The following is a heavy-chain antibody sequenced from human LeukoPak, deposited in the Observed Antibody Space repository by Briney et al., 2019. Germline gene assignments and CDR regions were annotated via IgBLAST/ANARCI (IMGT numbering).Heavy chain of an antibody. J-gene: IGHJ4*02. Sequence: SETLSLTCAVYGGSFSGYYWSWIRQPPGKGLEWIGEINHSGSTNYNPSLKSRVTISVDTSKNQFSLRLSSVTAADTAVYYCARGVGASSWVDYWGQGTLVTASS. V-gene: IGHV4-34*01. CDR1: GGSFSGYY. CDR3: ARGVGASSWVDY. CDR2: INHSGST. D-gene: IGHD1-26*01.